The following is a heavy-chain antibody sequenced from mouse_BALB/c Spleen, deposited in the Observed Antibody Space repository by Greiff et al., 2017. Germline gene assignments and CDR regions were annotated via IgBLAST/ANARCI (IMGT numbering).Heavy chain of an antibody. V-gene: IGHV4-1*02. J-gene: IGHJ2*01. D-gene: IGHD1-1*01. CDR1: GFAFSRYW. CDR3: ARIYYDGSSCDY. Sequence: EVQLLESGGGLVQPGGSLKLSCAASGFAFSRYWMSWVRQAPGKGLEWIGEINPDSSTINYTPSLKDKFIISRDNAKNTLYLQMSKVRSEDTALYYWARIYYDGSSCDYWGQGTTLTVSS. CDR2: INPDSSTI.